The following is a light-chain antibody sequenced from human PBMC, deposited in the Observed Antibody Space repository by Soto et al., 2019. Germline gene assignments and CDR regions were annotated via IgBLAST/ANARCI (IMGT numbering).Light chain of an antibody. CDR1: QTISSGS. CDR2: GGS. V-gene: IGKV3D-20*02. CDR3: QQRSNWPRT. Sequence: EMVLTQSRGTLSLSPGERATLSCRASQTISSGSLAWYQQRPGQPPRLLIYGGSSRAAGIPDRFSGSGSGTDFSLTISRLEPEDLAVYYCQQRSNWPRTFGQGTKVDI. J-gene: IGKJ1*01.